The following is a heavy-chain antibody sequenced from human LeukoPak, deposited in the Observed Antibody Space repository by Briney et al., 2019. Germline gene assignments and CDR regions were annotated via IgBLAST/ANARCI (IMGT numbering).Heavy chain of an antibody. CDR1: GFTFSGSA. V-gene: IGHV3-73*01. J-gene: IGHJ4*02. CDR2: IRSKASSYAT. D-gene: IGHD3-16*01. Sequence: GGSLRLSCAASGFTFSGSAMHWVRQASGKGLEWVGRIRSKASSYATAYAASVKGRFTISRDDSKNTAYLQMNSLKTEDTAVYYCTSPLVWGSSGDYWGQGTLVTVSS. CDR3: TSPLVWGSSGDY.